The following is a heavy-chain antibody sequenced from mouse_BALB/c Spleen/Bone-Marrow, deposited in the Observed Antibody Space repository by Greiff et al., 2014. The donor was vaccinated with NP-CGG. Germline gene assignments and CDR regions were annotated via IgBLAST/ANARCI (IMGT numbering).Heavy chain of an antibody. CDR3: TPHPFDY. V-gene: IGHV6-6*01. CDR1: GFTFSDAW. Sequence: VQLKQSGGGLVQPGGSMKLSCAASGFTFSDAWMDWVRQSPEKGFEGVAEIRTKVDNLATYYVESVKGRFTISRDDSKSSVYLQMNSLRAEDTGIYYCTPHPFDYWGQGTTLTVSS. J-gene: IGHJ2*01. CDR2: IRTKVDNLAT.